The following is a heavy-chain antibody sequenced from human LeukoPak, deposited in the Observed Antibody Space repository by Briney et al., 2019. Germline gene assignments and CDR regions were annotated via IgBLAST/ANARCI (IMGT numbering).Heavy chain of an antibody. CDR3: AREPSIAARNYYYDY. D-gene: IGHD6-6*01. Sequence: SETLSLTCAVYGESFSGYYWNWIRQPPGKGLEWIGKINHSGNTKYNPSLKSRVTISVDTSKNQFSLKLSSVTAADTAVYYCAREPSIAARNYYYDYWGQGTLVTVSS. CDR1: GESFSGYY. J-gene: IGHJ4*02. CDR2: INHSGNT. V-gene: IGHV4-34*01.